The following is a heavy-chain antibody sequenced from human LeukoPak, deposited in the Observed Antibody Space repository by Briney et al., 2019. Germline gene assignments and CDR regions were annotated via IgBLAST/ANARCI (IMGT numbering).Heavy chain of an antibody. CDR1: GFTFSSYS. CDR3: ATGGVGATSPLFIDY. J-gene: IGHJ4*01. Sequence: GGSLRHSCAASGFTFSSYSMNWVRQAPGKGLEWVSFISTSNSYIFHADSMKGRFAISRDNAKNSLFLQMNSLRAEDTAVYYCATGGVGATSPLFIDYWGQRPLLTVSS. CDR2: ISTSNSYI. V-gene: IGHV3-21*01. D-gene: IGHD1-26*01.